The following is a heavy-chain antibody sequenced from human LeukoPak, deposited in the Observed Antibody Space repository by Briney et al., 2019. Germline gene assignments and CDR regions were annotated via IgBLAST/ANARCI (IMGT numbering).Heavy chain of an antibody. J-gene: IGHJ6*03. D-gene: IGHD3-16*01. CDR1: GYTFTGYY. CDR3: ARGVYMDV. Sequence: GASVKVSCKASGYTFTGYYMHWVRQAPGQGLEWMGWVSAYNGNTNYAQKVQGRVTMTTDTSASTAYMELRSLRSDDTAMYYCARGVYMDVWGKGTTVTVSS. V-gene: IGHV1-18*04. CDR2: VSAYNGNT.